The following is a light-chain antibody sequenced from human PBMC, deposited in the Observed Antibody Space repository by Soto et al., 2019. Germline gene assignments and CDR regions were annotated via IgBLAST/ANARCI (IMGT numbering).Light chain of an antibody. V-gene: IGKV1-9*01. CDR2: AAS. J-gene: IGKJ2*01. CDR3: QQLNSYPRT. CDR1: QDISSY. Sequence: DIQLTQSPSFLSASVGDRVTITCRASQDISSYLAWYQQKPGKAPKLLIYAASTLQSGVPSRFSGSGSGTDFTLTISSLQPEDFATYYCQQLNSYPRTFGQGTKLEIK.